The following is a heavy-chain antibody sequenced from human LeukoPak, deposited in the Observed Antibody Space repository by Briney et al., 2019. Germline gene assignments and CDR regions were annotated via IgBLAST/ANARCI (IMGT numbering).Heavy chain of an antibody. Sequence: SETLSLTCTVSASSVASDYFWGWIRQAPGTGLEWIGMIFHSGATFYNPSLESRVAMSVDTTKNQLSLTLRSLSAADSALYYCVRLSGPLDPYYIESWGQGTLVTVSS. D-gene: IGHD3-9*01. CDR1: ASSVASDYF. J-gene: IGHJ4*02. CDR3: VRLSGPLDPYYIES. V-gene: IGHV4-38-2*02. CDR2: IFHSGAT.